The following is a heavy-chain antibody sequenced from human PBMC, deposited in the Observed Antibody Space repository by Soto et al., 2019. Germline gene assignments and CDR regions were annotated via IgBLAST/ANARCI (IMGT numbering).Heavy chain of an antibody. V-gene: IGHV1-69*01. J-gene: IGHJ6*02. CDR1: GGTFRSYS. CDR3: ARPDEGGYSSNHHYYYALDV. Sequence: QVQLVQSGAEVKKHGSSVQVSCKASGGTFRSYSISWVRQAPGQGLEWMGGIIPIFDITNYAQKFQGRVTITADESTSTAYMELSSLGSDDTAVYYCARPDEGGYSSNHHYYYALDVWGQGTTVTV. CDR2: IIPIFDIT. D-gene: IGHD3-22*01.